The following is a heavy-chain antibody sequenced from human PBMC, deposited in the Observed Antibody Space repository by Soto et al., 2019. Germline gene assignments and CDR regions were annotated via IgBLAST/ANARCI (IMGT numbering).Heavy chain of an antibody. CDR3: ARDWYCSSTSCYSTGSGWFDP. CDR2: SIPILGIA. V-gene: IGHV1-69*08. D-gene: IGHD2-2*01. Sequence: QVQLVQSGAEVKKPGSSVKVSCKASGGTFSSYTISWVRQAPGQGLEWMGRSIPILGIANYAQKFQGRVTITADKSTNTAYMELSSLGSEDTAVYYCARDWYCSSTSCYSTGSGWFDPWGQGTLVTVSS. CDR1: GGTFSSYT. J-gene: IGHJ5*02.